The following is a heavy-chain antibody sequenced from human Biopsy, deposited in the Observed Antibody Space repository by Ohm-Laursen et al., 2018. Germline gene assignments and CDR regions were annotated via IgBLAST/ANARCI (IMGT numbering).Heavy chain of an antibody. V-gene: IGHV4-34*01. D-gene: IGHD3-16*01. CDR2: INHRGST. Sequence: TLSLTWAVYGGSFSGYYWSWIRQPPGKGLEWIGEINHRGSTNYNPSLKSRVPISVDTSKNQFSLKLRSVTAADTAVYYCARAVDYYDPYYYYGLDVWGQGTTVTVSS. CDR3: ARAVDYYDPYYYYGLDV. CDR1: GGSFSGYY. J-gene: IGHJ6*02.